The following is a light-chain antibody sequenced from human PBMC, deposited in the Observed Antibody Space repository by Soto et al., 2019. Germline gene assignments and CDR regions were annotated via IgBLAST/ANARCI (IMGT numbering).Light chain of an antibody. Sequence: QSALTQPASVSGSPGQSITISCTGTSSDVGSYNVVSWYQQHPGKAPKLMIYEVTERPSGVSNRFSGSKSGNTASLTISGLQAEDEADYYCSSYAGGGIVVFGGGTQLTVL. CDR3: SSYAGGGIVV. CDR2: EVT. J-gene: IGLJ2*01. CDR1: SSDVGSYNV. V-gene: IGLV2-23*02.